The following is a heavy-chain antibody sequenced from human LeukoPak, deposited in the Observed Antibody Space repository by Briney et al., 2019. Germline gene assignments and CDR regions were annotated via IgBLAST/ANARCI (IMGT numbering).Heavy chain of an antibody. CDR1: GYSISSGYY. CDR3: ARGSGFDI. V-gene: IGHV4-38-2*02. J-gene: IGHJ3*02. Sequence: SETLSLTCTVSGYSISSGYYWGWIRQPPGKGLEWIGYIYHSGSTKYNPSLKSRVTISVDTSKNQFSLKLSSVTAADTAVYYCARGSGFDIWGQGTMVTVSS. CDR2: IYHSGST.